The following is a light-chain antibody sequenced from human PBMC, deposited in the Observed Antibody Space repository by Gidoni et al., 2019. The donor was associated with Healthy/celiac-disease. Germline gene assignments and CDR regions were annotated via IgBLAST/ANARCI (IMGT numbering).Light chain of an antibody. CDR2: AAS. J-gene: IGKJ3*01. CDR3: QQSYSTPFT. V-gene: IGKV1-39*01. Sequence: DIQMTQSPSSLSASVEARVTITCRASQRISSYLNWYQQKPGKAPKLLIYAASSLQSGVPSRFSGRGSGTDFTLTISSLQPEDFATYYCQQSYSTPFTFXPXTKVXIK. CDR1: QRISSY.